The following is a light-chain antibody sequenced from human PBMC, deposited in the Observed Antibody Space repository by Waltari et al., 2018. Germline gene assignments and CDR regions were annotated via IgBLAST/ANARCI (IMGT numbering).Light chain of an antibody. J-gene: IGKJ1*01. CDR2: DAS. CDR1: QSISRF. CDR3: QKYGSLPAT. V-gene: IGKV3-20*01. Sequence: EILLTQSPGTLSLSPGERATLPCRASQSISRFLAWYQQKPGQAHRLLIYDASTRATGIPDRFSGSGSGTDFSLTINRLEPEDIAVYYCQKYGSLPATFGQGTKVEIK.